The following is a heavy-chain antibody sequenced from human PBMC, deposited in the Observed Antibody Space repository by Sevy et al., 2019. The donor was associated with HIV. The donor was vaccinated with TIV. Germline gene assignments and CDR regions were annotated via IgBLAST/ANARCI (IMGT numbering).Heavy chain of an antibody. CDR3: AKEESVVVVPAAMNRYGMDV. Sequence: GGSLRLSCAASGFTFSSYGMHWVRQAPGKGLEWVAVISYDGRNKYYADSVKGRFTISRDNSKNTLYLQMNSLRAEDTAVYYCAKEESVVVVPAAMNRYGMDVWGQGTTVTVSS. J-gene: IGHJ6*02. CDR2: ISYDGRNK. D-gene: IGHD2-2*01. V-gene: IGHV3-30*18. CDR1: GFTFSSYG.